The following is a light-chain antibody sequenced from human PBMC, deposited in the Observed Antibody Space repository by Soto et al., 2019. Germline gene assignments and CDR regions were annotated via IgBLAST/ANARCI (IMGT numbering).Light chain of an antibody. CDR1: QNVNSKF. Sequence: EIVLTQSPGTLSLSPGERATLTCRASQNVNSKFFAWYQQKPGQVPRLLIYGASSRATGIPDRFSGSGSGTDFTLTISRLAPEDFAVDYCRQYGNSRFIFGPWTKVDI. CDR2: GAS. V-gene: IGKV3-20*01. J-gene: IGKJ3*01. CDR3: RQYGNSRFI.